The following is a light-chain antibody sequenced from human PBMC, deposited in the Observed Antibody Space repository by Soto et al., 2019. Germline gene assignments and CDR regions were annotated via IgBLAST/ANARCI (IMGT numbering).Light chain of an antibody. CDR2: TTS. V-gene: IGKV1-39*01. CDR3: QQGDSTPYT. Sequence: DIQMTQSPSSLSASVGDRVTITCRTSQSINTYLNWYQQKPGKAPNLLIYTTSHLHSGVPSRFSGSGSGTYFALTISSLQPEDFATYFCQQGDSTPYTFGRGTTLEIK. CDR1: QSINTY. J-gene: IGKJ2*01.